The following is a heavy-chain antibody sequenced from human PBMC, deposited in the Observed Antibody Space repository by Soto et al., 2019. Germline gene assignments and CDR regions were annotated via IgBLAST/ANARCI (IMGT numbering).Heavy chain of an antibody. CDR1: GDSVSSGAYY. CDR3: ARVKRSTSRLDP. V-gene: IGHV4-61*08. CDR2: VYYSGST. Sequence: SETLSLTCSVSGDSVSSGAYYWSWIRQPPGKGLEWIGYVYYSGSTSYNPSLETGVTISVDTSKNQFSLKLTSVTPADTAIYYCARVKRSTSRLDPWGQGTLVTFSS. J-gene: IGHJ5*02. D-gene: IGHD1-26*01.